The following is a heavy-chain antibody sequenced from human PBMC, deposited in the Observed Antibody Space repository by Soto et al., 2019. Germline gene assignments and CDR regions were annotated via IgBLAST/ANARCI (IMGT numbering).Heavy chain of an antibody. D-gene: IGHD1-1*01. Sequence: SETLSLTCAVYGGSFSGYYWSWIRQPPGKGLEWIGEINHSGSTNYNPSLKSRVTISVDTSKNQFSLKLSSVTAPDTAVYYCAGGGDDGYYYYYLGVCGKGINVAVSS. V-gene: IGHV4-34*01. CDR1: GGSFSGYY. J-gene: IGHJ6*03. CDR2: INHSGST. CDR3: AGGGDDGYYYYYLGV.